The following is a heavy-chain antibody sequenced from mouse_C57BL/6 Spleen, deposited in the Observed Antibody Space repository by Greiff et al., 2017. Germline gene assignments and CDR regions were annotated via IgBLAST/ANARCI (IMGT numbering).Heavy chain of an antibody. J-gene: IGHJ4*01. CDR3: ASDGFGSYYAMDY. CDR1: GYTFTSYW. CDR2: IDPSDSYT. Sequence: VQLQQPGAELVKPGASVKLSCKASGYTFTSYWMQWVKQRPGQGLEWIGEIDPSDSYTNYNQKFKGKATLTVDTSSSTAYMQLSSLTSEDSAVYDCASDGFGSYYAMDYWGQGTSVTVSS. V-gene: IGHV1-50*01.